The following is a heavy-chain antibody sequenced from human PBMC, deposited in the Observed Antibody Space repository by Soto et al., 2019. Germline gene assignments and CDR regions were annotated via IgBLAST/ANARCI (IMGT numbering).Heavy chain of an antibody. D-gene: IGHD5-18*01. CDR1: GFTFSNYA. V-gene: IGHV3-23*01. J-gene: IGHJ4*02. Sequence: EVQLLESGGGLVQPGGSLRLSCAASGFTFSNYAMSWVRQAPGKGLEWVSGISGSGGRTYYADSVKGRFTISRDNSKNTLDLEMNSLRAQEKAVYYCAKEGPMVSYFDYWGQGTLVTVSS. CDR2: ISGSGGRT. CDR3: AKEGPMVSYFDY.